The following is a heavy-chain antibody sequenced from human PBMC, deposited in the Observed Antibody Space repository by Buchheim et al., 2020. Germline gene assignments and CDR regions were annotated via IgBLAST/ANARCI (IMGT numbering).Heavy chain of an antibody. CDR2: IYYSGST. CDR1: GGSISSGDYY. D-gene: IGHD3-22*01. J-gene: IGHJ6*02. V-gene: IGHV4-30-4*01. CDR3: ARDRTYYYDSSGYSRPGYYYYYGMDV. Sequence: QLQLQESGPGLVKPSQTLSLTCTVSGGSISSGDYYWSWIRQPPGKGLEWIGYIYYSGSTYYNPSLKSRVTISVDTSKNQFSLKLSSVTAADTAVYYCARDRTYYYDSSGYSRPGYYYYYGMDVWGQGTT.